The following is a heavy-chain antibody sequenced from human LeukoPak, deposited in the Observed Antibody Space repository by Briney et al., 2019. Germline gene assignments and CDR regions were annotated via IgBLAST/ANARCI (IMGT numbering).Heavy chain of an antibody. V-gene: IGHV3-30*04. J-gene: IGHJ3*02. Sequence: GGSLRLSCAASGFTFSSDAMHWVRQAPGKGLEWVAVISHDGSNKYYADSVRGRFTISRDNSKNTLYLQMNSLRAEDTAVYYCARDRVAFDIWGQGTMVTVSS. CDR3: ARDRVAFDI. CDR2: ISHDGSNK. CDR1: GFTFSSDA.